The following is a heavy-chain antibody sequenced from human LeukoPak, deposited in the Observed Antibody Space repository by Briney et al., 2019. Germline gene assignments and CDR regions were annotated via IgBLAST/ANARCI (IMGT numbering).Heavy chain of an antibody. CDR2: ISHDGSVT. V-gene: IGHV3-30*18. J-gene: IGHJ1*01. D-gene: IGHD6-25*01. CDR3: AKEPNSYSSGWYFQH. Sequence: PGGSLRLSCAASGFTFSHYGMQWVRQAPGNWLESVAVISHDGSVTFYADSVKGRFTISRDNSKYTVDLQMYSLRAEDTAVYYCAKEPNSYSSGWYFQHWGQGTLVTVSS. CDR1: GFTFSHYG.